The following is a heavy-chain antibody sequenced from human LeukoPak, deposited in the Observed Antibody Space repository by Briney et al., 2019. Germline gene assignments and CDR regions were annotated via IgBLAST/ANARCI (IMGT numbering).Heavy chain of an antibody. CDR2: IYPRDGST. CDR1: GYTFTNNY. Sequence: ASVKVSCKASGYTFTNNYLHWVRQAPGQGLEWMGMIYPRDGSTSYAQNFQGRVTVTRDTSTTTIHMELRGLRSEDTAVYYCARDQEGFDYWGQGTVVTVSS. V-gene: IGHV1-46*01. J-gene: IGHJ4*02. CDR3: ARDQEGFDY.